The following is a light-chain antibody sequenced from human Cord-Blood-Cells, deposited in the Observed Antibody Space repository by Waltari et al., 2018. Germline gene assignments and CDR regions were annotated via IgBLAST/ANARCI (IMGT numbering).Light chain of an antibody. V-gene: IGKV1-39*01. J-gene: IGKJ4*01. CDR3: QQSYRTPLT. CDR2: AAS. Sequence: DIQMTQSPSSLSASVVDRVTITCRASQCISSYLNWYQQKPGKSPKLLIYAASSWQSWVPSRFSGSGSGTDFTLTSSSLQPEDVATYYCQQSYRTPLTCGGGTKVEIK. CDR1: QCISSY.